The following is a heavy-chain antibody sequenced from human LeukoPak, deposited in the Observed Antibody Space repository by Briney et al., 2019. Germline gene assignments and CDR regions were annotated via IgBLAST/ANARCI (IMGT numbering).Heavy chain of an antibody. CDR1: GYRFTSYW. CDR3: ARRGEAMDPFDY. J-gene: IGHJ4*02. Sequence: GESLKISCKDSGYRFTSYWIGWVRQMPGKGLEWMGIIYPGDSDTRYSPSFQGQVTISADKSINTAYLQWSSLKASDTAMYYCARRGEAMDPFDYWGQRTLVTVSS. V-gene: IGHV5-51*01. D-gene: IGHD5-18*01. CDR2: IYPGDSDT.